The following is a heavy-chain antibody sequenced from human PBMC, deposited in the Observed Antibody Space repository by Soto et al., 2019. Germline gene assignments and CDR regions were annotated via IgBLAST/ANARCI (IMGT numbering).Heavy chain of an antibody. V-gene: IGHV4-34*01. D-gene: IGHD2-15*01. CDR3: ARGGYCSCCSCYSYYYFDMDV. Sequence: QVQLQQWGAGLLKPSETLSLTCAVYGGSFSGYYWSWIRQPPGKGLEWIGEINHSGSTNYNPSLKSRVTISLDTSKNQFSLKLSSVTAADTAVYYCARGGYCSCCSCYSYYYFDMDVWGQGTTVTVSS. CDR1: GGSFSGYY. CDR2: INHSGST. J-gene: IGHJ6*02.